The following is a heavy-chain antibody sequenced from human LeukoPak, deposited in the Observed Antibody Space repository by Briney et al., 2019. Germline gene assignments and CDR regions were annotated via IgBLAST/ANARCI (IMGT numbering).Heavy chain of an antibody. CDR3: ARVQGAMASVGYYYYYRDV. CDR1: GGSFIGFH. J-gene: IGHJ6*03. CDR2: INHSGST. D-gene: IGHD5-18*01. Sequence: SETLSLTWAVYGGSFIGFHWNWIRQPPGKGLEWIGDINHSGSTNYNPSLTSRVTISVDPSKNQYSLNLSTVTAADRAVDYCARVQGAMASVGYYYYYRDVWGEETTVTVSS. V-gene: IGHV4-34*01.